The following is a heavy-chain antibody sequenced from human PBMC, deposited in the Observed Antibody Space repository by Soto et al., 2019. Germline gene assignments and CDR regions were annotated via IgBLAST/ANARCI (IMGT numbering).Heavy chain of an antibody. CDR1: GFTFSSYA. V-gene: IGHV3-30-3*01. J-gene: IGHJ6*02. Sequence: PGGSLRLSCAASGFTFSSYAMHWVRQAPGKGLEWVAVISYDGSNKYYADSVKGRFTISRDNSKNTLYLQMNSLRAEDTAVYYCARDSYYDSSGYYFYYYYYGMDVWGQGTTVTVSS. D-gene: IGHD3-22*01. CDR3: ARDSYYDSSGYYFYYYYYGMDV. CDR2: ISYDGSNK.